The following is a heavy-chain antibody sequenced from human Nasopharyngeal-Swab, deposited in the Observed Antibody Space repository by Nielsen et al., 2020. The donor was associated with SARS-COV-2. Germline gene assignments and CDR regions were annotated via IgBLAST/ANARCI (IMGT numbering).Heavy chain of an antibody. V-gene: IGHV3-21*01. CDR3: ARDSDYGGNELTN. Sequence: VRQAPGKGLEWVSYISSSSNYIYYADSVKGRSSISRDNAKNSLYLQMNSLRAEDTAVYYCARDSDYGGNELTNWGQGTLVTVSS. J-gene: IGHJ4*02. CDR2: ISSSSNYI. D-gene: IGHD4-23*01.